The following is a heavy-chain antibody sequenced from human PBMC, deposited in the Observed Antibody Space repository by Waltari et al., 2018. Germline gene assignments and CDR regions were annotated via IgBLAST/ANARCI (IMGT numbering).Heavy chain of an antibody. Sequence: EVQLLESGGGLVQPGGSLRLSCAASGFTFTSFVMSWVRPAPRRGLGGVSAMSPGGGVKYYAYSVKCRLTVSRDNSKNTLYLQMNSLRAEDTAVYYCLRRWFDSWGQGTLVIVSS. CDR3: LRRWFDS. V-gene: IGHV3-23*01. CDR1: GFTFTSFV. J-gene: IGHJ5*01. CDR2: MSPGGGVK.